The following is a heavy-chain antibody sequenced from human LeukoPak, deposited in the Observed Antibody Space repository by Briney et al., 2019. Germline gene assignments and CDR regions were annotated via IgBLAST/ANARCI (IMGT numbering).Heavy chain of an antibody. V-gene: IGHV4-34*01. D-gene: IGHD3-10*01. Sequence: SETLSLTCAVYGGSFSGYYWSWIRQPPGKGLEWIGEINHSGSTNYNPSLKSRVTISVDTSKNQFSLKLSSVTAADTAVYYCARLFRDGSYYFDYWGQGTLVTVSS. CDR2: INHSGST. CDR1: GGSFSGYY. J-gene: IGHJ4*02. CDR3: ARLFRDGSYYFDY.